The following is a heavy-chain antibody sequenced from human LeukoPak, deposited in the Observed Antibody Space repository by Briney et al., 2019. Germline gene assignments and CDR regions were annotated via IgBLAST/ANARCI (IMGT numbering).Heavy chain of an antibody. Sequence: GGSLRLSCAASGFTFSNYAMSWVRQAPGKGLEWVSGISSDGGTFYPDSVKGRFTISRDNSKNTLYLQMDSLGAADTAIYYCAKEIAAIGLPAVDHWGQGTLVTVSS. CDR3: AKEIAAIGLPAVDH. J-gene: IGHJ4*02. CDR2: ISSDGGT. CDR1: GFTFSNYA. V-gene: IGHV3-23*01. D-gene: IGHD6-13*01.